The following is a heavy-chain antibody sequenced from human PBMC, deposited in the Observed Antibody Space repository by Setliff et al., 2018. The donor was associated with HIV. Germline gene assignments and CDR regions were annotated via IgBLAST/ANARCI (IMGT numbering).Heavy chain of an antibody. J-gene: IGHJ4*02. V-gene: IGHV1-18*01. CDR3: ARDAPGNTGSAPGY. CDR1: GYTFSSDG. D-gene: IGHD1-7*01. CDR2: SNAYNGNT. Sequence: GASVKVSCKASGYTFSSDGISWVRQAPGQGLEWMGWSNAYNGNTNYIEKLQGRVTMTTDTSTSTAYMELRSLRSDDTAVYYCARDAPGNTGSAPGYWGQGTLVTVSS.